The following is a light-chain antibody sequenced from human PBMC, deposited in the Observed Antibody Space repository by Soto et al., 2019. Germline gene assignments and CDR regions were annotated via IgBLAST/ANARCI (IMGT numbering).Light chain of an antibody. J-gene: IGKJ2*01. V-gene: IGKV1-5*01. Sequence: DIQMTQSPSTLSASVGDRVTNTCRASQSISSWLAWYQQKPGKAPKLLIYDASSLESGVPSRFSGSGSGTEFTLTISSLQPDDFATYYCQQYNSYSYTFGQGIKLEIQ. CDR2: DAS. CDR3: QQYNSYSYT. CDR1: QSISSW.